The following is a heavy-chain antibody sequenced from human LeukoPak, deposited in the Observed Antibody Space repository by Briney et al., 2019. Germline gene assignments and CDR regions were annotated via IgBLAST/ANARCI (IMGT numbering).Heavy chain of an antibody. CDR3: ARLPTGYPNWFDP. J-gene: IGHJ5*02. Sequence: SETLSLTCAVSGGSIISSSYNWGWIRQPPGKGLEWIGTIYHSGTTYYNPSLKSRVTISVDTSRNQFFLKLSSVTAADTAVYYCARLPTGYPNWFDPWGQGSLVTVSS. D-gene: IGHD3-9*01. CDR2: IYHSGTT. V-gene: IGHV4-39*01. CDR1: GGSIISSSYN.